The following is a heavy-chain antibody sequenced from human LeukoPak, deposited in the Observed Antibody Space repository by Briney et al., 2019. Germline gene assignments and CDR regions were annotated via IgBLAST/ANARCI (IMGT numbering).Heavy chain of an antibody. Sequence: SETLPLTCTVSGGSISSYYWSWIRQPPGKGLEWIGYIYYSGSTNYNPSLKSRVTISVDTSKNQFSLKLSSVTAADTAVYYCASAYCSSTSCPIDYWGQGTLVTVSS. CDR2: IYYSGST. D-gene: IGHD2-2*01. CDR3: ASAYCSSTSCPIDY. CDR1: GGSISSYY. J-gene: IGHJ4*02. V-gene: IGHV4-59*01.